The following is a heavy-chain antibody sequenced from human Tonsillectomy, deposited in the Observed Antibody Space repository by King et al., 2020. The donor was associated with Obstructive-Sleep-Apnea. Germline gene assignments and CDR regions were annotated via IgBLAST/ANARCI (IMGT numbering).Heavy chain of an antibody. J-gene: IGHJ4*02. V-gene: IGHV4-30-4*01. CDR3: ARANVDITMIVVVTAFDY. D-gene: IGHD3-22*01. CDR2: IYYSGST. Sequence: VQLQESGPGLVKPSQTLSLTCTVSGGSISSGDYYWSWIRQPPGKGLEWIGYIYYSGSTYYNPSPKSRVTISVDTSKNQFSLKRSSVTAADTAVYYCARANVDITMIVVVTAFDYWGQGTLVTVSS. CDR1: GGSISSGDYY.